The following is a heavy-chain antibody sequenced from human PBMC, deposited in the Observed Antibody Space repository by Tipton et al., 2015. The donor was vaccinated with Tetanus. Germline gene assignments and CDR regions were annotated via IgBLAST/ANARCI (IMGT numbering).Heavy chain of an antibody. D-gene: IGHD3-16*01. Sequence: TLSLTCTVSGGSISSSSYYWGWIRQPPGKGLEWIGEINHRGSTNYNPSLKSRVTISVDTSKNQFSLKLSSVTAADTAVYYCARPTLGGLKYFDYWGQGTLVTVSS. CDR2: INHRGST. CDR3: ARPTLGGLKYFDY. V-gene: IGHV4-39*07. J-gene: IGHJ4*02. CDR1: GGSISSSSYY.